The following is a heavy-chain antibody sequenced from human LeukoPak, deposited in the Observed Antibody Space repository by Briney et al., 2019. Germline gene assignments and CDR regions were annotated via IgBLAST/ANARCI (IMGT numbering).Heavy chain of an antibody. CDR3: ARVAAAGMNY. Sequence: ASVKVSCKASGYTFTSYDINRVRQATGQGLEWMGWMNPNSGNTGYAQKFQGRVTITRNTSISTAYMELSSLRSEDTAVYYCARVAAAGMNYWGQGTLVTLHS. CDR2: MNPNSGNT. V-gene: IGHV1-8*03. J-gene: IGHJ4*02. D-gene: IGHD6-13*01. CDR1: GYTFTSYD.